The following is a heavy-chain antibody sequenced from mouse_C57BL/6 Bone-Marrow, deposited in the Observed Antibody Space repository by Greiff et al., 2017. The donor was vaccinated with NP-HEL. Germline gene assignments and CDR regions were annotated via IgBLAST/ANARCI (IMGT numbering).Heavy chain of an antibody. D-gene: IGHD1-1*01. CDR2: IDPANGNT. J-gene: IGHJ2*01. CDR3: ALSYYGSYYFDY. V-gene: IGHV14-3*01. CDR1: GFNIKNTY. Sequence: VQLQQSVAELVRPGASVKLSCTASGFNIKNTYMHWVKQRPEQGLEWIGRIDPANGNTKYAPKFQGKATITAATSYNTAYLQLSSLTSEDTAIYYFALSYYGSYYFDYWGQGTTLTVSS.